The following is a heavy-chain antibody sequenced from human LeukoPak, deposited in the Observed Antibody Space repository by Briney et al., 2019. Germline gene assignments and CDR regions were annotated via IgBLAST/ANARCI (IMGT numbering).Heavy chain of an antibody. CDR1: GFTFSDYW. CDR2: INSDGSSI. D-gene: IGHD2-15*01. Sequence: GGSLRLSCVVSGFTFSDYWMHWVRQAPGKGLEWVSRINSDGSSITYADSVKGRFTISRDKSKDTLSLQMNSLRAEDTAVYYCAQQVGYCSSGSRYFTYWGQGTLVTVSS. CDR3: AQQVGYCSSGSRYFTY. J-gene: IGHJ1*01. V-gene: IGHV3-74*03.